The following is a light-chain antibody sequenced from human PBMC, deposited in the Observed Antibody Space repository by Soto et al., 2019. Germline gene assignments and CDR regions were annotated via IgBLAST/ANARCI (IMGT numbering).Light chain of an antibody. CDR3: QQYNSYPST. J-gene: IGKJ1*01. Sequence: DIQMTQSPSTLSASVGDRVTITCRASQSISSLLAWYQQKPGKAPKLLIYKASSLESGVPSRFSGSGSGTEFTLTISSLQPDDFATYYCQQYNSYPSTFGQGTKVDIK. CDR1: QSISSL. CDR2: KAS. V-gene: IGKV1-5*03.